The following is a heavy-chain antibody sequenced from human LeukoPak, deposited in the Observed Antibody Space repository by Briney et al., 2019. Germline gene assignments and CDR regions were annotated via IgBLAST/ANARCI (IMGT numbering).Heavy chain of an antibody. D-gene: IGHD4-17*01. Sequence: GGSLRLSCAASGFIFSSYAMSWVRQAPGKGLEWVSAISGSGGSTYYADSVKGRFTITRDNSKNTLYLQMNSLRAEDTAVYYCAKAPYGDYLRPFDYWGQGTLVTVSS. V-gene: IGHV3-23*01. J-gene: IGHJ4*02. CDR1: GFIFSSYA. CDR3: AKAPYGDYLRPFDY. CDR2: ISGSGGST.